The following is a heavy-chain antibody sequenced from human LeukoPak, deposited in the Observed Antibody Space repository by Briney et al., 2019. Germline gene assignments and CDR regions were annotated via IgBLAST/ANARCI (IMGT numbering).Heavy chain of an antibody. CDR1: GDSVSSNIAA. Sequence: SQTHSLTYAISGDSVSSNIAAWTWFRQSPSRGLEWLGRTYYRSKWTFEYAVSVRGRISFNPDTSKNQVSLHLTSVTRQDTALYYCARDVSAGADYWGQGTLVTVSS. CDR2: TYYRSKWTF. D-gene: IGHD6-13*01. V-gene: IGHV6-1*01. CDR3: ARDVSAGADY. J-gene: IGHJ4*02.